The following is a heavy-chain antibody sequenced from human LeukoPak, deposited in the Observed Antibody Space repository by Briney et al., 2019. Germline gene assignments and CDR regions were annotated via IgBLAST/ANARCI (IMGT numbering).Heavy chain of an antibody. Sequence: PGGYLRLSCAASGFSFTTYAMQWVRQAPGKGLEYVSAISGNGVLTFYAKSVQGRFTISRDNSKNTVFLQMGSLRPEDMGVYFCARDNWGPDYWGRGALVTVSS. CDR2: ISGNGVLT. D-gene: IGHD3-16*01. V-gene: IGHV3-64*01. J-gene: IGHJ4*02. CDR3: ARDNWGPDY. CDR1: GFSFTTYA.